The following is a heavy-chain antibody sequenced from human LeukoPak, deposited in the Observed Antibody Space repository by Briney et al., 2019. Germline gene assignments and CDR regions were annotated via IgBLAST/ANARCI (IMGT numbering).Heavy chain of an antibody. CDR3: ATSVVKGGYVVADKFDY. J-gene: IGHJ4*02. CDR1: GYTFTSYY. D-gene: IGHD5-12*01. V-gene: IGHV1-46*01. Sequence: GASVKVSCKASGYTFTSYYMHWVRQAPGQGLEWMGIINPSSGSTSYAQKFQGRVTMTRDMSMSTAYMELSSLRSEDTAVYYCATSVVKGGYVVADKFDYWGQGTLVTVSS. CDR2: INPSSGST.